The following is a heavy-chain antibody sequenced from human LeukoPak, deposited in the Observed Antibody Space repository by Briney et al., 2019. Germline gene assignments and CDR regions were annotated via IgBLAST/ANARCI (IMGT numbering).Heavy chain of an antibody. CDR1: GGSLRDYY. Sequence: SETLSLTCAVYGGSLRDYYWSWIRQPPGKGLEWMGEISHVGSTYYNPSLKSQVTISVDTSKNQFSLKLSSVTAADTAVYYCARSDCSSTSCYAFDIWGQGTMVTVSS. J-gene: IGHJ3*02. CDR2: ISHVGST. CDR3: ARSDCSSTSCYAFDI. D-gene: IGHD2-2*01. V-gene: IGHV4-34*01.